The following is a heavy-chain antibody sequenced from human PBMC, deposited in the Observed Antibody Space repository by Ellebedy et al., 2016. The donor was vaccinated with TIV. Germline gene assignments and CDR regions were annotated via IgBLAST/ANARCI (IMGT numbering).Heavy chain of an antibody. D-gene: IGHD5-24*01. J-gene: IGHJ6*03. CDR3: AREAVEVATVEDFYYYMDA. V-gene: IGHV4-59*01. CDR1: GGSLSTYY. Sequence: SETLSLTCTVSGGSLSTYYWSWVRQPPGKGLEWIGYIYDTGSTSYSPSLRSRVSISIDPSKNQFPLRLNSVTAADTAVYYCAREAVEVATVEDFYYYMDAWGKGTTVTVSS. CDR2: IYDTGST.